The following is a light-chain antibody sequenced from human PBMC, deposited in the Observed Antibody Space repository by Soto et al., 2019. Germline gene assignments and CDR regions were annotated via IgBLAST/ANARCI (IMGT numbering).Light chain of an antibody. Sequence: QSVLTRPPSAAGTPGQRVTISCSGSSSNIGSNYVYWYQQLPGTAPKLLIYRNNQRPSGVPDRFSASKAGASASLAISGLQSEDEGDYYCAAWDASLGGFYVFGSGTKVTVL. CDR3: AAWDASLGGFYV. CDR2: RNN. CDR1: SSNIGSNY. V-gene: IGLV1-47*01. J-gene: IGLJ1*01.